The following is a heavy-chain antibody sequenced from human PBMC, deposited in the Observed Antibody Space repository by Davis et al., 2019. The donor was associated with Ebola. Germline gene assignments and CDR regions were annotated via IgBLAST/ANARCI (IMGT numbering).Heavy chain of an antibody. CDR3: ATRYSGNFWDLYYYYGMDV. D-gene: IGHD1-26*01. CDR1: GFTFSSYW. CDR2: IKQDGSEK. Sequence: GESLKISCAASGFTFSSYWMSWVRQAPGKGLEWVANIKQDGSEKYYVDSVKGRFTISRDNAKNSLYLRMNSLRAEDTAVYYCATRYSGNFWDLYYYYGMDVWGQGTTVTVSS. V-gene: IGHV3-7*03. J-gene: IGHJ6*02.